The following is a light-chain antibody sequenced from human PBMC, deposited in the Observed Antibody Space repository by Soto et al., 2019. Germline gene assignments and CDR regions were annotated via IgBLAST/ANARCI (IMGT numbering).Light chain of an antibody. CDR1: SSDVGGYNY. CDR2: EVS. J-gene: IGLJ1*01. Sequence: QSALTRPASVSGSPGQSITISCTGTSSDVGGYNYASWYQQHPGKAPKLMIYEVSNRPSGVSNRFSGSKSGNTASLTISGLQAEDEADYYCTSYTSSITYVFGTGTKVTVL. V-gene: IGLV2-14*01. CDR3: TSYTSSITYV.